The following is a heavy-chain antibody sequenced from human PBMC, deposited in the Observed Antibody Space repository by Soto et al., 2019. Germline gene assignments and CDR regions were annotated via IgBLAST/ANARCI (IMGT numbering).Heavy chain of an antibody. D-gene: IGHD4-17*01. Sequence: PSETLSLTCTVSGGSISSYYWSWIRQPPGKGLEWVSSISSSSSYIYYADSVKGRFTISRDNAKNSLYLQMNSLRAEDTAVYYCARARFVDDYGGNCVDYWGQGTLVTVSS. CDR3: ARARFVDDYGGNCVDY. CDR2: ISSSSSYI. CDR1: GGSISSYY. J-gene: IGHJ4*02. V-gene: IGHV3-21*01.